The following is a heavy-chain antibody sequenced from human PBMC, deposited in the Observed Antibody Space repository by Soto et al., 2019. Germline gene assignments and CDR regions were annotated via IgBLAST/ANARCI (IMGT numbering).Heavy chain of an antibody. CDR2: INPNSGGT. V-gene: IGHV1-2*02. Sequence: ASVKVSCKASGYTFTGYYMHWVRQAPGQGLEWMGWINPNSGGTNYAQKFQGRVTMTRDTSISTAYMELSRLRSDDTAVYYCARAGMDTSGPPDYWGQGPLATASS. CDR1: GYTFTGYY. CDR3: ARAGMDTSGPPDY. D-gene: IGHD6-19*01. J-gene: IGHJ4*02.